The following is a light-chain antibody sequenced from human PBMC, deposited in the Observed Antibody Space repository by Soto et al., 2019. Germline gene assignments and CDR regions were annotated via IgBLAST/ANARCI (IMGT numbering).Light chain of an antibody. CDR3: T. Sequence: DIQMTQSPSSLSPSVGDRVTVSCRASQSISSYLNCNQQKPGKAPNLLIYAASSSQSGVPSRLSGSGSGTDFTLTICSLQPEDFAIPPWTFGQGTKVDIK. V-gene: IGKV1-39*01. CDR2: AAS. J-gene: IGKJ1*01. CDR1: QSISSY.